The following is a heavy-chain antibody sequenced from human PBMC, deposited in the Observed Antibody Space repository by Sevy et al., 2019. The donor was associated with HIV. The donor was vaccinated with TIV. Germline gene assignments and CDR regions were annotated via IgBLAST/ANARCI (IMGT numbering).Heavy chain of an antibody. V-gene: IGHV3-33*01. Sequence: GGSLRLSCAASGFSFSNYGMHWVRQAPGKGLEWVAVIWYDGSNKYYADSVKGRFHIARDNSKKTLYLQMPSLRAEDTAVSYSARAGIVRVPAAVAVTGYFDYWGQGTLVTVSS. D-gene: IGHD2-2*01. CDR1: GFSFSNYG. CDR3: ARAGIVRVPAAVAVTGYFDY. J-gene: IGHJ4*02. CDR2: IWYDGSNK.